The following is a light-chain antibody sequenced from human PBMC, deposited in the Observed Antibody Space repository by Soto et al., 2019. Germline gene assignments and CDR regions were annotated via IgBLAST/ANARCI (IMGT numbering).Light chain of an antibody. CDR3: QQYNNWPLYT. Sequence: EIVMTQSPATLSVSPGERATLSCRASQSVSSNLAWYQQKPGQAPRLLIYGASTRATGIPARFSGSGSGTEFTITISSLQSEYFAVYYCQQYNNWPLYTVGQGTKLEIK. J-gene: IGKJ2*01. CDR1: QSVSSN. CDR2: GAS. V-gene: IGKV3-15*01.